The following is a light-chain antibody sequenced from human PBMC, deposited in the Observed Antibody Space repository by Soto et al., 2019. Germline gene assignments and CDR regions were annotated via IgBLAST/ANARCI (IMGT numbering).Light chain of an antibody. CDR2: KAS. Sequence: DIQMTQSPSTLSGSVGARVTITCRASQTISSWLAWYQQKPGKAPKLLIYKASTLKSGVPSRFSGSGSGTEFTLTISSLQPDDFATYHCQHYNSYSEAFGQGTKVELK. V-gene: IGKV1-5*03. CDR1: QTISSW. CDR3: QHYNSYSEA. J-gene: IGKJ1*01.